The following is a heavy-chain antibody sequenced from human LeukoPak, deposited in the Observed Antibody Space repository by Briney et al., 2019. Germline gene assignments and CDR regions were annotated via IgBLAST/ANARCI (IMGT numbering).Heavy chain of an antibody. CDR1: GGSISSYY. CDR2: IYYSGST. D-gene: IGHD3-22*01. V-gene: IGHV4-59*01. CDR3: ARGLALTMIVTRDAFDI. J-gene: IGHJ3*02. Sequence: SETLSLTCTVSGGSISSYYWSWIRQPPGKGLEGIGYIYYSGSTNYNPSLKSRVTISVDTSKNQFSLKLSSVTAADTAVYYCARGLALTMIVTRDAFDIWGQGTMVTVSS.